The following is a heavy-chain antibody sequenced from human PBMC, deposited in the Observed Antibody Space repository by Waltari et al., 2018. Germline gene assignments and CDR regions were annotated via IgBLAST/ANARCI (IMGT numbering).Heavy chain of an antibody. CDR1: GGPISTSSHS. CDR3: ARRARAGSGVYYFDS. J-gene: IGHJ4*02. CDR2: INYIGNT. V-gene: IGHV4-39*01. D-gene: IGHD3-3*01. Sequence: QLQLQESGPGLVKPSAALSLTCPVSGGPISTSSHSWGWIRQPPGKGLEWIGSINYIGNTYNNPSLKSRVTISVDTSKNQFSLKMNSVTATDTAVYYCARRARAGSGVYYFDSWGQGTLVTVSS.